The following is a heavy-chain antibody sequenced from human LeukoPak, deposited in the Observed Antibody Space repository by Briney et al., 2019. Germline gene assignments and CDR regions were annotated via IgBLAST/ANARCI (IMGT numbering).Heavy chain of an antibody. CDR2: INHSGST. Sequence: SETLSLTCAVYGGSFSGYYWSWIRQPPGKGLERIGEINHSGSTNYNPSLKSRVTISVDTSKNQFSLKLSSVTAADTAVYYCASQATKPRYYFDYWGQGTLVTVSS. V-gene: IGHV4-34*01. J-gene: IGHJ4*02. D-gene: IGHD5-12*01. CDR1: GGSFSGYY. CDR3: ASQATKPRYYFDY.